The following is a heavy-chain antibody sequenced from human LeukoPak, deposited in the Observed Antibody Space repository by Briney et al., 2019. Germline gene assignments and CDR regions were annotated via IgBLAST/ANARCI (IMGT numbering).Heavy chain of an antibody. CDR1: GFTFSDYT. J-gene: IGHJ2*01. D-gene: IGHD3/OR15-3a*01. V-gene: IGHV3-21*06. CDR2: ISSTSSYI. Sequence: PGGSLRLSCAASGFTFSDYTMNWVRQAPGKGLEWVSSISSTSSYIYYADSLKGRFTISRDNAKNSLYLQMNSLRVEDTAVYYCARFPRTGYWALYYYFDLWGRGTLVTVSS. CDR3: ARFPRTGYWALYYYFDL.